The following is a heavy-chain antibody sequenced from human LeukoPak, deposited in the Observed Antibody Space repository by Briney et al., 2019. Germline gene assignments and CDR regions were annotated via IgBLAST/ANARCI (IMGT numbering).Heavy chain of an antibody. CDR1: GFTFSSYS. CDR3: ARDRVRVRLCRDLIPAAICSNGMDV. Sequence: QTGGSLRLSCAASGFTFSSYSMNWVRQAPGKGLEWVSYISSSGSTIYYADSVKGRFTISRDNAENSLYLQMSSLRAEDTAVYYCARDRVRVRLCRDLIPAAICSNGMDVWGQGTTVTVSS. V-gene: IGHV3-48*04. CDR2: ISSSGSTI. D-gene: IGHD2-2*01. J-gene: IGHJ6*02.